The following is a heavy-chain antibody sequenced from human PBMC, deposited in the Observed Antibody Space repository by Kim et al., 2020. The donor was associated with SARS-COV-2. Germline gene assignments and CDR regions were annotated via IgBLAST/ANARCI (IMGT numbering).Heavy chain of an antibody. V-gene: IGHV4-39*01. CDR2: IYYSGST. D-gene: IGHD2-2*01. CDR3: LRSTSHRGFYGMDV. J-gene: IGHJ6*02. Sequence: SETLSLTCTVSGGSISSSSYYWGWIHQPPGKGLEWIGSIYYSGSTYYNPSLKSRVTISVDTSKNQFSLKLSSVTAADTAVYYCLRSTSHRGFYGMDVWGQGTTVTVSS. CDR1: GGSISSSSYY.